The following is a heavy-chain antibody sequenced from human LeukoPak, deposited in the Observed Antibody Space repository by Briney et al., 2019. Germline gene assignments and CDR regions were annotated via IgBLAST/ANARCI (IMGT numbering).Heavy chain of an antibody. D-gene: IGHD3-22*01. CDR1: GFTFNDDY. Sequence: PGGSLRLSCAASGFTFNDDYMSWIRQAPGKGLQWLSYISNSGSTIYYADSVKGRFTISRDNAKNSLYLQMNSLRAEDTAVYYCARDPSAGYASSGYGGFDYWGQGTLVTVSS. CDR2: ISNSGSTI. CDR3: ARDPSAGYASSGYGGFDY. V-gene: IGHV3-11*01. J-gene: IGHJ4*02.